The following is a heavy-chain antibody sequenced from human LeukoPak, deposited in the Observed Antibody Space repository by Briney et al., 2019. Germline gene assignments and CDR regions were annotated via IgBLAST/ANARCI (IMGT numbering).Heavy chain of an antibody. V-gene: IGHV3-7*05. CDR3: ARSNAFDI. CDR2: IKEDGSQK. Sequence: GGSLRLSCAASGFTFSNYWMSWVRQAPGKGLEWVANIKEDGSQKYYVASVKGRFTITRDNAKNSLYLQMDSLRAEDTAVYYCARSNAFDIWGQGTMVTVSS. CDR1: GFTFSNYW. J-gene: IGHJ3*02.